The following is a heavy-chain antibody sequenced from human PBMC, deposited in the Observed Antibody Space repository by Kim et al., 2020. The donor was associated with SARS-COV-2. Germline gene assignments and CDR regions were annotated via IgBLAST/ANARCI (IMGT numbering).Heavy chain of an antibody. D-gene: IGHD3-10*01. V-gene: IGHV4-34*01. CDR1: GGSFSGYY. CDR3: ASSITMVQGLPFEY. CDR2: INHRGST. Sequence: SETLSLTCAVYGGSFSGYYWSWIRQPPGKGLEWLGEINHRGSTTYNPSLKSRVIISVDTTKNQISLKLTSVTAADTAVYYCASSITMVQGLPFEYLGQGT. J-gene: IGHJ4*02.